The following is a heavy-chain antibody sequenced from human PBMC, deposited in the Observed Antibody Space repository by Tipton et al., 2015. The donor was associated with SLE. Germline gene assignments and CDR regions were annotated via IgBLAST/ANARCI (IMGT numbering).Heavy chain of an antibody. CDR1: GYSISSGYY. CDR2: IYHSGST. V-gene: IGHV4-38-2*01. CDR3: ARRAVDYYDSSGFEDY. Sequence: GLVKPSETLSLTCAVSGYSISSGYYWGWIRQPPGKGLEWIGSIYHSGSTYYNPSLKSRVTISVDTSKNQFSLKLSSVTAADTAVYYCARRAVDYYDSSGFEDYWGQGTLVTVSS. J-gene: IGHJ4*02. D-gene: IGHD3-22*01.